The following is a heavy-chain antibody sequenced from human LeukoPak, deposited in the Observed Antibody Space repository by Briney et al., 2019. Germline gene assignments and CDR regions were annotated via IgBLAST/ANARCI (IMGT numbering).Heavy chain of an antibody. D-gene: IGHD4-17*01. V-gene: IGHV3-53*01. CDR3: ARESHDYGTFDY. Sequence: GGSLRLSCVASGFPFSSYSMNWVRQAPGKGLEWVSVIYSGGSAYYADSVKGRFTISRDNSKNTLYLQMNSLRAEDTAVYYCARESHDYGTFDYWGQGTLVTVSS. CDR1: GFPFSSYS. CDR2: IYSGGSA. J-gene: IGHJ4*02.